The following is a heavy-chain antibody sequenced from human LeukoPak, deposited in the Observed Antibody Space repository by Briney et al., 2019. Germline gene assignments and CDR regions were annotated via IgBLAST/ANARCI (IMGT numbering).Heavy chain of an antibody. V-gene: IGHV3-30*04. D-gene: IGHD6-13*01. Sequence: GRSLRLSCAASGFTFSSYAMHWVRQAPGKGLEWVAVISYDGSNKYYADSVKGRFTISRDNSKNTLYLQMNSLRAEDTAVYYCARALRSSSWYGFDYWGQGTLSPSPQ. CDR3: ARALRSSSWYGFDY. CDR2: ISYDGSNK. J-gene: IGHJ4*02. CDR1: GFTFSSYA.